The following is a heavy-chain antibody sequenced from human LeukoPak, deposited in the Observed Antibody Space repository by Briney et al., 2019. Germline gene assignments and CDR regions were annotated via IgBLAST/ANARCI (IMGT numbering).Heavy chain of an antibody. CDR3: VRLTLDTVYSYYYYMDV. V-gene: IGHV3-23*01. D-gene: IGHD2-2*02. CDR1: GFTFSSYA. J-gene: IGHJ6*03. Sequence: GGSLRLSCAASGFTFSSYAMSWVRQAPGKGLEWVSAISGSGGSTYYADSVKGRFTISRDNSKNSLYLQMNSLKTEDTAVYYCVRLTLDTVYSYYYYMDVWGKGTTVTVSS. CDR2: ISGSGGST.